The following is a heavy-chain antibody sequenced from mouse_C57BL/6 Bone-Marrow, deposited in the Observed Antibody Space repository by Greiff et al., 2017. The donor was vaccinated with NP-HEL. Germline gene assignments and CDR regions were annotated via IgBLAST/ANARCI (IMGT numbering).Heavy chain of an antibody. D-gene: IGHD1-2*01. CDR1: GFTFSNYW. J-gene: IGHJ3*01. CDR2: IRLKSDNYAT. V-gene: IGHV6-3*01. Sequence: EVQLQESGGGLVQPGGSMKLSCVASGFTFSNYWMNWVRQSPEKGLEWVAQIRLKSDNYATHYAESVKGRFTISRDDSKSSVYLQMNNLRAEDTGIYYCTGHYGAYWGQGTLVTVSA. CDR3: TGHYGAY.